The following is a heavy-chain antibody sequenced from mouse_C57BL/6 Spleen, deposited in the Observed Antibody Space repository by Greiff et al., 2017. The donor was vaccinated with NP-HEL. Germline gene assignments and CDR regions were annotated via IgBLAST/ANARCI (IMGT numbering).Heavy chain of an antibody. CDR3: AIFDDYAQFAY. CDR1: GYTFTSYW. D-gene: IGHD2-4*01. J-gene: IGHJ3*01. V-gene: IGHV1-74*01. CDR2: IHPSDSDT. Sequence: QVQLKQPGAELVKPGASVKVSCKASGYTFTSYWMHWVKQRPGQGLEWIGRIHPSDSDTNYNQKFKGKATLTVDKSSSTAYMQLSSLTSEDSAVYYCAIFDDYAQFAYWGQGTLVTVSA.